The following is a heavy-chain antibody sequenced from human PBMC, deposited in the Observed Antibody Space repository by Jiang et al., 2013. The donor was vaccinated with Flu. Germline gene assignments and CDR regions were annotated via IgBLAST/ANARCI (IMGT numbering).Heavy chain of an antibody. V-gene: IGHV3-30*02. J-gene: IGHJ4*02. Sequence: VQLLESGGGVVQPGGSLRLSCAASGFTFSSYGMHWVRQAPGKGLEWVAFIRYDGSNKYYADSVKGRFTISRDNSENTLCLQMNSLSTEDTAVYYCAKEGLGGGYSYAPEVFGYWGQGTLVTVSS. D-gene: IGHD5-18*01. CDR3: AKEGLGGGYSYAPEVFGY. CDR2: IRYDGSNK. CDR1: GFTFSSYG.